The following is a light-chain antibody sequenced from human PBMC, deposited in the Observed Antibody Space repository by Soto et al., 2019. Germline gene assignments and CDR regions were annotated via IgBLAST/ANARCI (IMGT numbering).Light chain of an antibody. CDR2: TTS. V-gene: IGKV1D-12*01. CDR3: QQANSFPLT. J-gene: IGKJ4*01. CDR1: QDINNW. Sequence: DIQVTQSPSSVSASEGDRVTVTCRASQDINNWLAWYQQKPGKAPKLLIYTTSNLQSGVPSRFSGSGSGTDFTLTINSLQPEDFATYYCQQANSFPLTFGGGTKVEIK.